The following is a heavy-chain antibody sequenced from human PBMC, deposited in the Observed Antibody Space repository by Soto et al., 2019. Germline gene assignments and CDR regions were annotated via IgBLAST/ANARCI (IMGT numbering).Heavy chain of an antibody. CDR3: AKSWWVAVAYGMDV. Sequence: QVQLVESGGGVVQPGRSLRLSCAASGFTFSSYGMHWVRQAPGKGLEWVAVISYDGSNKYYADSVKGRFTISRDNSKNTLYLQMNSLRAEDTAVYYCAKSWWVAVAYGMDVWGQGTKVTVSS. CDR2: ISYDGSNK. CDR1: GFTFSSYG. D-gene: IGHD6-19*01. V-gene: IGHV3-30*18. J-gene: IGHJ6*02.